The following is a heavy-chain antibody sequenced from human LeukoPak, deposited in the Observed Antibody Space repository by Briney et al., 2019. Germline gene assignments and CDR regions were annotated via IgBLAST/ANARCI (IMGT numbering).Heavy chain of an antibody. V-gene: IGHV3-53*01. CDR2: IYSGGGP. J-gene: IGHJ4*02. Sequence: PGGSLRLSCAASGFTVRSSYMSWVRQAPGEGLEWVSVIYSGGGPDYADSAKGRFTISSDNSKNTLYLQMNSLRVEDTAVYYCARHRTPRKGAAAGYFDYWGQGTLVTVSS. D-gene: IGHD6-13*01. CDR3: ARHRTPRKGAAAGYFDY. CDR1: GFTVRSSY.